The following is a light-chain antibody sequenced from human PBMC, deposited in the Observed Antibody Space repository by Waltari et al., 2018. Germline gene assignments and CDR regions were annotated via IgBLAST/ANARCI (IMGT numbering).Light chain of an antibody. Sequence: QSALTQPPSASGSPGQSVTISCTGTSSDVGGYTSVSWYQQHPGKAPKLMIYEVSKRPSGVPERFSGSKSGNTASLTVSGLQAEDEADYYCSSYAGSNNLVYGGGTKLTVL. V-gene: IGLV2-8*01. CDR2: EVS. CDR3: SSYAGSNNLV. CDR1: SSDVGGYTS. J-gene: IGLJ2*01.